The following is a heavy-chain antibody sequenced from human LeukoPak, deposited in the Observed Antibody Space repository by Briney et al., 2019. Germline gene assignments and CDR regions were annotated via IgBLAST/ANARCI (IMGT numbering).Heavy chain of an antibody. D-gene: IGHD3-10*01. J-gene: IGHJ3*01. CDR2: INPNGGST. V-gene: IGHV1-46*01. CDR3: ARDRAQNAFDV. CDR1: GYTFSNYY. Sequence: GASVKVSCKASGYTFSNYYVHWVRQAPGQGLEWMGLINPNGGSTSHPQKFQGRVTLTRDISTTTAYMELSSLTSEDTAAYFCARDRAQNAFDVWGQGTTVTVS.